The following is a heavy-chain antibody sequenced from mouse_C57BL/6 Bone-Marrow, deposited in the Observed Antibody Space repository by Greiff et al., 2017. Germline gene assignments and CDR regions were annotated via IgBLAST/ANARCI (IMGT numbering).Heavy chain of an antibody. D-gene: IGHD2-1*01. J-gene: IGHJ1*03. CDR2: INYDGSST. V-gene: IGHV5-16*01. Sequence: EVMLVESEGGLVQPGSSMKLSCTASGFTFSDYYMAWVRQVPEKGLEWVANINYDGSSTYYLDSLKSRFIISRDNAKNILYLQMSSLKSEDTATYYCASLLWYPHWYFDVWGTGTTVTVSS. CDR1: GFTFSDYY. CDR3: ASLLWYPHWYFDV.